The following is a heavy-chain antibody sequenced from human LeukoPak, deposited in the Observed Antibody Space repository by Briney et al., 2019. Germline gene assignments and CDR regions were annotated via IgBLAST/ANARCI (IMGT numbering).Heavy chain of an antibody. V-gene: IGHV3-20*04. D-gene: IGHD6-13*01. CDR1: GFTFDDYG. CDR2: INWNGGST. CDR3: ARGIAAAQRFDY. J-gene: IGHJ4*02. Sequence: GGSLRLSCAASGFTFDDYGMSWVRQAPGKGLEWVSGINWNGGSTGYADSVKGRFTISRDNAKNSLYLQMNSLRAEDTAVYYCARGIAAAQRFDYWGQGTLVTVSS.